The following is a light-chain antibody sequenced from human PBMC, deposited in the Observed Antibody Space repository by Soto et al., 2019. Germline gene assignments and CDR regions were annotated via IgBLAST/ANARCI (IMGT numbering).Light chain of an antibody. J-gene: IGKJ1*01. CDR3: QQRSNWPPT. CDR2: DAS. V-gene: IGKV3-11*01. CDR1: QSVSSY. Sequence: EIVLTQSPATLSLSPGERATLSCRASQSVSSYLAWYQQKPGQAHRLLIYDASNRATGIPVRFSGSGSGTDFTPTIISLAPEDFAVYYCQQRSNWPPTFGQGTKVEIK.